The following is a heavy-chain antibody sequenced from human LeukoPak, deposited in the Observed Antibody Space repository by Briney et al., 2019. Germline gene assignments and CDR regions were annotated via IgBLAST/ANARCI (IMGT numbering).Heavy chain of an antibody. CDR3: ARDHGAYYYDSSGIRGESFDY. V-gene: IGHV3-48*03. Sequence: GGSLRLSCAASGFTFSSYEMNWVRQAPGKGLEWVSYISSSGSTIYYADSVKGRFTISRDNAKNSLYLQMNSLRAEDTAVYYCARDHGAYYYDSSGIRGESFDYWGQGTLVTVSP. D-gene: IGHD3-22*01. CDR1: GFTFSSYE. CDR2: ISSSGSTI. J-gene: IGHJ4*02.